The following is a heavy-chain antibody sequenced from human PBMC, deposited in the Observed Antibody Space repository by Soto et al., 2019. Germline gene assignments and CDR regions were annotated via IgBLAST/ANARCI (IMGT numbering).Heavy chain of an antibody. CDR2: ISAYNGNT. V-gene: IGHV1-18*01. D-gene: IGHD2-15*01. CDR3: ARGYCSGGSCYSALHNAHADY. CDR1: GYTFTSYG. Sequence: ASVKVSCKASGYTFTSYGISWVRQAPGQGLEWMGWISAYNGNTNYAQKLQGRVTMTTDTSTSTAYMELRSLRSDDTAVYYCARGYCSGGSCYSALHNAHADYWGQGTLVTVSS. J-gene: IGHJ4*02.